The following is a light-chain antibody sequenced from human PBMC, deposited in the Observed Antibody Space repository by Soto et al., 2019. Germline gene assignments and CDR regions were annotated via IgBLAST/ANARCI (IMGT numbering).Light chain of an antibody. CDR3: QQRSNWPPVIT. J-gene: IGKJ4*01. V-gene: IGKV3-11*01. CDR1: QSVTTF. CDR2: DAS. Sequence: EIVLTQSPATLSLSPGERATLSCRASQSVTTFLAWYQQKPDRAPRLLIYDASTRATGIPARFSGSGSGTDFTLTISSLEPEDCAVYYCQQRSNWPPVITFVGGTKVEIK.